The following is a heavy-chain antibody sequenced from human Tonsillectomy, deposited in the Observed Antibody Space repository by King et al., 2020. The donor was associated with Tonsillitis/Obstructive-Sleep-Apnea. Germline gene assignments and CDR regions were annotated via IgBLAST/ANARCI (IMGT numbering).Heavy chain of an antibody. V-gene: IGHV3-20*04. Sequence: VQLVESGGGVVRPGGSLRLSCAASGFTFDDYGMSWVRQAPGKGLEWVSGISWNGGSTGYADSVKGRFTISRYNAKNSLYLQMNSLRAEDTALYYCARDGTGTTLEYFDYWGQGTLVTVSS. CDR3: ARDGTGTTLEYFDY. CDR2: ISWNGGST. D-gene: IGHD1-1*01. J-gene: IGHJ4*02. CDR1: GFTFDDYG.